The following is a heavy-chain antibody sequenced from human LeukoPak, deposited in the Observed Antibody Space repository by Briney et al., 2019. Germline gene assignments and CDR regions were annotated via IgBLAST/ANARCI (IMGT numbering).Heavy chain of an antibody. CDR1: GYTVTSYY. CDR2: FDPEDGET. V-gene: IGHV1-24*01. D-gene: IGHD2-2*01. Sequence: ASVKVSCKASGYTVTSYYMHWVRQAPGQGLEWMGGFDPEDGETIYAQKFQGRVTMTEDTSTDTAYMELSSLRSEDTAVYYCATVFFVCGETGTSCRKSYFDYWGQGTLVTVSS. J-gene: IGHJ4*02. CDR3: ATVFFVCGETGTSCRKSYFDY.